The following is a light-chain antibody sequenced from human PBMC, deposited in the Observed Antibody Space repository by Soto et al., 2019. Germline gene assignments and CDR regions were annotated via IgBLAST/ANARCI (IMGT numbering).Light chain of an antibody. CDR1: SSDVGSYNL. J-gene: IGLJ1*01. CDR2: EGS. CDR3: CSYADSSTYV. Sequence: LTQPASVSGSPGQSITISCTGTSSDVGSYNLVSWYQQHPGEAPKLMIYEGSKRPSGVSNRFSGSKSGNTASLAISGLQAEDDADYYCCSYADSSTYVFGTGTKVTVL. V-gene: IGLV2-23*01.